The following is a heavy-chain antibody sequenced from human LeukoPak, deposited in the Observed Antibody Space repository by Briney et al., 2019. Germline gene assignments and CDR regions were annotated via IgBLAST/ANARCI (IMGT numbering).Heavy chain of an antibody. CDR1: GGSISSGGYS. V-gene: IGHV4-30-2*01. J-gene: IGHJ3*02. D-gene: IGHD4-23*01. Sequence: SETLSLTCAVSGGSISSGGYSWSWIRQPPGKGLEWIGYIYHSGSTYYNPSLKSRVTISVDRSKNQFSPKLSSVTAADTAVYLCGRTVVNPGKMQYGFDNWGQGTMVTVSS. CDR2: IYHSGST. CDR3: GRTVVNPGKMQYGFDN.